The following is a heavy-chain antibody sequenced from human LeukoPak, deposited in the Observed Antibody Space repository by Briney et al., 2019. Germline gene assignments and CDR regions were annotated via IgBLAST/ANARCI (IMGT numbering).Heavy chain of an antibody. J-gene: IGHJ3*02. D-gene: IGHD6-13*01. Sequence: ASVKVSCRASVYTFTSYDINWVRQATGQGLEWMGWTNPNSGYTGFAQKFQGRVTMTRNTAIDTAYMEMSGLTSEDTAVYYCARGNRLYTSSWSSLAFDIWGQGTMVAVSS. CDR3: ARGNRLYTSSWSSLAFDI. V-gene: IGHV1-8*01. CDR1: VYTFTSYD. CDR2: TNPNSGYT.